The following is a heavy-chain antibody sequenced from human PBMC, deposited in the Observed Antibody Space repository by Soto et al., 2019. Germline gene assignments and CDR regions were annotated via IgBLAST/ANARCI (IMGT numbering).Heavy chain of an antibody. CDR2: MSHSGGT. J-gene: IGHJ3*02. CDR3: ARVERGTATTVVDAFDI. D-gene: IGHD1-1*01. CDR1: GGFVTSGSYY. V-gene: IGHV4-34*01. Sequence: ASETLSVTCAVYGGFVTSGSYYWSWIRQPPGKGLEWIGEMSHSGGTHFNPSLKSRVTISVDTSKNQFTLKMSSVTAADTALYYCARVERGTATTVVDAFDIWGPGTMVTVSS.